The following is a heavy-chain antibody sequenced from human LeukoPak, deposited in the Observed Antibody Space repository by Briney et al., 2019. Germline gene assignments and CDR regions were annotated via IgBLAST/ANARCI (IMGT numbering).Heavy chain of an antibody. CDR2: IRYDGSNK. CDR1: GFTFSDYG. V-gene: IGHV3-30*02. Sequence: GGSLRLSCAASGFTFSDYGMHWVRQAPGKGLEWVAFIRYDGSNKYCADSVKGRFTISRDNSKNTLYLQMNTLRAEDTAVYFCAKGYWSGYSFDNWFDPWGQGTLVTVSS. D-gene: IGHD3-3*01. J-gene: IGHJ5*02. CDR3: AKGYWSGYSFDNWFDP.